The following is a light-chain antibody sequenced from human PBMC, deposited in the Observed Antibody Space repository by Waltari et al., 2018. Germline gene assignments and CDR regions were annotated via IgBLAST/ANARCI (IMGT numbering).Light chain of an antibody. V-gene: IGLV4-69*01. J-gene: IGLJ3*02. CDR2: VNSDGSH. Sequence: QLVLTQSPSASAYLGASVKLTCTLSSGHSHYAIAWPQQQPDKGPRYLMKVNSDGSHTKEDGIPDRFSGSSSGAERYLTISSLQSDDEADYYCQTWGTGIRVFGGGTKLTVL. CDR3: QTWGTGIRV. CDR1: SGHSHYA.